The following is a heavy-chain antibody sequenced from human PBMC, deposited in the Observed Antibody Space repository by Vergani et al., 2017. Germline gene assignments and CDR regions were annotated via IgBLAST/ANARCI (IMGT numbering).Heavy chain of an antibody. V-gene: IGHV4-30-4*01. CDR1: GGSISSGDYY. Sequence: QVQLQESGPGLVKPSQTLSLTCTVSGGSISSGDYYWRWIRQPPGKGLEWIGYIYYSGGTYYNPSLKSRVTISVDTSKNQFSLKLSSVTAADTAVYYCARGLWLLNGADAFDIWGQGTMVTVSS. CDR3: ARGLWLLNGADAFDI. J-gene: IGHJ3*02. D-gene: IGHD3-22*01. CDR2: IYYSGGT.